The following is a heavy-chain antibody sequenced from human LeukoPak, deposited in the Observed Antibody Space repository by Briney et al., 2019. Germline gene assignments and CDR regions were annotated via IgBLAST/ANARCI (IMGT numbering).Heavy chain of an antibody. CDR2: IFHSGDT. V-gene: IGHV4-59*01. D-gene: IGHD1-20*01. J-gene: IGHJ4*02. CDR1: GDSFGIYY. CDR3: ARSMTGTRYYFEY. Sequence: SETLSLTCTVSGDSFGIYYWSWIRQPPGKGLEWLGYIFHSGDTKYNPSLISRVTMSVDTSKNQFSLRLISVTAADTALYYYARSMTGTRYYFEYWGPGTPVTVSS.